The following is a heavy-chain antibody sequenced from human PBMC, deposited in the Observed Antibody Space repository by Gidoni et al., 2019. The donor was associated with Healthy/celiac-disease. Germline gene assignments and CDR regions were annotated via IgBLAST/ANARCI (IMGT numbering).Heavy chain of an antibody. Sequence: QVQLVESGGGVVQPGRSLRLSFAASGFTFSSYCMHWVRQAPGKGLGWVAGISYDGSNKYYADSVKGRFTISRDNSKNTLYMQMNSLRAEDTAVYYCAKGETYYYDSSGYWGDAFDIWGQGTMVTVSS. D-gene: IGHD3-22*01. V-gene: IGHV3-30*18. CDR1: GFTFSSYC. CDR3: AKGETYYYDSSGYWGDAFDI. CDR2: ISYDGSNK. J-gene: IGHJ3*02.